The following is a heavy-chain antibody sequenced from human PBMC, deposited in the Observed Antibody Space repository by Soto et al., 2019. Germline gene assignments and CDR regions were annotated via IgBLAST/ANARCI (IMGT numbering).Heavy chain of an antibody. J-gene: IGHJ4*02. CDR3: GRGDNRAIYS. V-gene: IGHV6-1*01. CDR1: GDSVSSNIAA. CDR2: TFYRSQWSN. D-gene: IGHD1-26*01. Sequence: PSQTLSLTCVISGDSVSSNIAAWNWIRQSPSRGLEWLGMTFYRSQWSNHYAPSVKSRIAINPDTSKNQFSLHLNSVSLEDTAVYYCGRGDNRAIYSWGQGTLVTVSS.